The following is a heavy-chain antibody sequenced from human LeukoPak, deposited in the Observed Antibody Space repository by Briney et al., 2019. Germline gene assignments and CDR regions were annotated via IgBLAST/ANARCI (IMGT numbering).Heavy chain of an antibody. CDR1: GGTFSSYA. CDR3: ARHKDSSGYRKGFDP. J-gene: IGHJ5*02. Sequence: ASVKVSCKASGGTFSSYAISWVRQAPGQGLEWMGGIIPIFGTANYAQKFQGRVTITADESTSTAYMELSSLRSEDTAVYYCARHKDSSGYRKGFDPWGQGTLVTVSS. D-gene: IGHD3-22*01. CDR2: IIPIFGTA. V-gene: IGHV1-69*13.